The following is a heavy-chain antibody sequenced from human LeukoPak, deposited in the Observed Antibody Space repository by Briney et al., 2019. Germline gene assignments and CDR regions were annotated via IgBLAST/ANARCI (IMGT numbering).Heavy chain of an antibody. D-gene: IGHD2-15*01. CDR2: MNPNSGNT. Sequence: ASVKVSCKASGYTFTNYDINWVRRATGQGLEWMGWMNPNSGNTGYAQKFQGRVTMTRSTSISTAYMELSSLTSEDTAVYYCARVSVGYCSGGTCYFQDHWGQGTLVTVSS. CDR3: ARVSVGYCSGGTCYFQDH. CDR1: GYTFTNYD. V-gene: IGHV1-8*01. J-gene: IGHJ4*02.